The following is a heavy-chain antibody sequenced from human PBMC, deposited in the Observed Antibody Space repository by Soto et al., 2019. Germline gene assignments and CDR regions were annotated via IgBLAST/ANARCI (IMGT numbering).Heavy chain of an antibody. CDR1: GYTFTSYY. J-gene: IGHJ6*02. V-gene: IGHV1-46*01. D-gene: IGHD6-13*01. CDR2: INPSGGST. Sequence: QVQLVQSGAEVNKPGASVKVSCKASGYTFTSYYMHWVRQAPGQGLEWMGIINPSGGSTSYAQKFQGRVTMTRDTSTSTVYMELSSLRSEDTAVYYCARDHPPYSSSWYRDYYYGMDVWGQGTTVTVSS. CDR3: ARDHPPYSSSWYRDYYYGMDV.